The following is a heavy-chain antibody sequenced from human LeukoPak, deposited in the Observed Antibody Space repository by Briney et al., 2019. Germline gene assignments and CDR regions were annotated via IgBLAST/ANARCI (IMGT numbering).Heavy chain of an antibody. J-gene: IGHJ4*02. D-gene: IGHD6-19*01. CDR3: AAAVAMDY. CDR1: GFTFSSYA. Sequence: GRSLRLSCAASGFTFSSYAMHWVRQAPGKGLEWVAVISYDGSNKYYADSVKGRFTISRDNSKNTLYLQMNSLRAEDTAVYYCAAAVAMDYWGQGTLVTVSS. CDR2: ISYDGSNK. V-gene: IGHV3-30*04.